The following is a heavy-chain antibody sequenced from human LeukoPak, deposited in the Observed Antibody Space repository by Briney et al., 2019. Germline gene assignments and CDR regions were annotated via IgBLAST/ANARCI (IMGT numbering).Heavy chain of an antibody. V-gene: IGHV3-30*02. Sequence: PGGSLRLSCAAAGFTFSTYGIHWVRQAPGMGLGWVAFIRYDGSNKYYADSVKGRFTISGDNFMNTVYLQMNSLRPEDTAVYYCAKEGYSSGWYEDYWGQGTLVTVSS. CDR3: AKEGYSSGWYEDY. CDR1: GFTFSTYG. J-gene: IGHJ4*02. CDR2: IRYDGSNK. D-gene: IGHD6-19*01.